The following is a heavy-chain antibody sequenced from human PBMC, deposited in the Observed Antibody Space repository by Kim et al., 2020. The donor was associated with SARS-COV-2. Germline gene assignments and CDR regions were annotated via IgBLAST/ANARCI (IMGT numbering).Heavy chain of an antibody. J-gene: IGHJ4*02. V-gene: IGHV4-59*01. D-gene: IGHD5-12*01. CDR2: T. Sequence: TNYNPSLKSRVTISVDTSKNQFSLKLSSVTAADTAVYYCAREGYNGPVDYWGQGTLVTVSS. CDR3: AREGYNGPVDY.